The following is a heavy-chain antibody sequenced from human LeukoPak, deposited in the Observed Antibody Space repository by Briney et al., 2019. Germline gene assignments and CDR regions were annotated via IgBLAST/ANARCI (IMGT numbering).Heavy chain of an antibody. CDR1: GFTFSSYA. CDR2: ISGSGGST. J-gene: IGHJ4*02. Sequence: PGGSLRLSCAASGFTFSSYAMSWVRQAPGKGLEWVSAISGSGGSTYYADSVKGRFTLSRDNAKNSLYLQMSSLRAEDTAVYYCAREGTAYCGGDCYLDYWGQGTLVTVSS. CDR3: AREGTAYCGGDCYLDY. D-gene: IGHD2-21*01. V-gene: IGHV3-23*01.